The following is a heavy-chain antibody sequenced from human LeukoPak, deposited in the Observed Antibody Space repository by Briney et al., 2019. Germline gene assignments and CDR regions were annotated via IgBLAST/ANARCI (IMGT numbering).Heavy chain of an antibody. CDR3: LRTFPGRHGYWDY. CDR1: GGTPSSAW. D-gene: IGHD3-22*01. V-gene: IGHV3-74*03. CDR2: INRDAAIT. J-gene: IGHJ4*02. Sequence: VGALRLSCVAPGGTPSSAWTLCGREALRKGLGWLSHINRDAAITTSADSVRGGFTISRDNAKNSLYLQMNSLRVEDTALYYCLRTFPGRHGYWDYWGQGTLVSVSS.